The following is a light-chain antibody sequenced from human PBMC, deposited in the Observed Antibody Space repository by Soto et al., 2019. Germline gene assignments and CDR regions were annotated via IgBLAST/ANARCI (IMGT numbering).Light chain of an antibody. Sequence: DIQLTQSPSFLSASVGDRVTITCRASQGISSHLAWYQQQPGKAPKLLIYVASTLQSGVPSRFSGSGSGTEFTLTISGLQPEDFSSYYCQQLNTYPTPFGHGTGLEI. CDR1: QGISSH. CDR3: QQLNTYPTP. CDR2: VAS. V-gene: IGKV1-9*01. J-gene: IGKJ5*01.